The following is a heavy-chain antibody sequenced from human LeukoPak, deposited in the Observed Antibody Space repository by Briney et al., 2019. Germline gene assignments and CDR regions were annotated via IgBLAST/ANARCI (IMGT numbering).Heavy chain of an antibody. Sequence: PSETLSLTCAIYGGSFSAYYWSWIRQPPGKGLEWIGEISNSGNTKYNPSLKSRVTISVDTSKNQLSLKLRSVTAADTAVYYCAREARDGYNYERYLGYYWGQGTLVTVSS. J-gene: IGHJ4*02. CDR3: AREARDGYNYERYLGYY. CDR2: ISNSGNT. CDR1: GGSFSAYY. V-gene: IGHV4-34*01. D-gene: IGHD5-24*01.